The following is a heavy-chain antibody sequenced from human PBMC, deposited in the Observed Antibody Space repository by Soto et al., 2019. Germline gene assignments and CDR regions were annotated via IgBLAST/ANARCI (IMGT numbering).Heavy chain of an antibody. Sequence: GGSLRLSCAASGFTFSSYAMHWDRQAPGKGLEWETGISYDGSNKYYADSVKGRCTISRDNAKNTLYLQTNSLIAKDTAVYYCARDRDYAYSSGFFDYWGQGTLLKVSS. CDR3: ARDRDYAYSSGFFDY. CDR2: ISYDGSNK. V-gene: IGHV3-30-3*01. D-gene: IGHD3-22*01. CDR1: GFTFSSYA. J-gene: IGHJ4*02.